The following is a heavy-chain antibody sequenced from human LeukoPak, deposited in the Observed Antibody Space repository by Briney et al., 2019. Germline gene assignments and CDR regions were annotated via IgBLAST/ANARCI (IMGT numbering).Heavy chain of an antibody. V-gene: IGHV3-20*04. J-gene: IGHJ4*02. CDR2: INWNGGST. D-gene: IGHD3-3*01. CDR1: GFTFDDYG. Sequence: GGSLRLSCAASGFTFDDYGMSWVRQTPGKGLEWVSGINWNGGSTGYADSVKGRFTISRDNAKNSLYLQMNSLRAEDTAVYYCARDELYDFGPFDYWGQGTLVTVSS. CDR3: ARDELYDFGPFDY.